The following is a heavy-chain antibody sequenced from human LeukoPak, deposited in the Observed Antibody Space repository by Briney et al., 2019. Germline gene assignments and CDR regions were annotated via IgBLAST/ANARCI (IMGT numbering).Heavy chain of an antibody. Sequence: GGSLRLSCAASGFTLSDYYMSWIRQAPGKGLEWVSYIGGSSSHTDYADSVKGRFTVSRDNAKNSLYPQMSSLRDEDTAVYYCARDGKSVAGAIYYYGIDVWGQGTTVTVSS. CDR3: ARDGKSVAGAIYYYGIDV. CDR2: IGGSSSHT. V-gene: IGHV3-11*05. CDR1: GFTLSDYY. D-gene: IGHD6-19*01. J-gene: IGHJ6*02.